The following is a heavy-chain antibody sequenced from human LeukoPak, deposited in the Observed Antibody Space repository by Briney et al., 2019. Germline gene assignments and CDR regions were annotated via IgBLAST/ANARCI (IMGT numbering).Heavy chain of an antibody. CDR1: GGSISSYY. Sequence: SETLSLTCTVSGGSISSYYWSWIRQPAGKGLEWIGRIYTSGSTNYNPSLKSRVTMSVDTSKNQFSLKLSSVTAADTAVYYCASSAYYYDSSGFPSWGQGTRVTVSS. D-gene: IGHD3-22*01. CDR2: IYTSGST. CDR3: ASSAYYYDSSGFPS. V-gene: IGHV4-4*07. J-gene: IGHJ5*02.